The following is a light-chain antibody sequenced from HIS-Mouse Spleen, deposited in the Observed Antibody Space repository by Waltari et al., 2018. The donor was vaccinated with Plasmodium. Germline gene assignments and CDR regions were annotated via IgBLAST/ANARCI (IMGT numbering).Light chain of an antibody. CDR2: EGS. Sequence: QSALTQPASVSGSPGQSITLSCTGTRSDVGSYTLVPWYQQHPGKAPKLMIYEGSKRPSGVSNRFSGSKSGNTASLTISGLQAEDEADYYCCSYAGSSTFVVFGGGTKLTVL. CDR3: CSYAGSSTFVV. CDR1: RSDVGSYTL. J-gene: IGLJ2*01. V-gene: IGLV2-23*03.